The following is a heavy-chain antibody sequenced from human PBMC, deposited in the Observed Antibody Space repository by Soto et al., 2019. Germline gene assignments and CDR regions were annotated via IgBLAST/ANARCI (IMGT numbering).Heavy chain of an antibody. D-gene: IGHD3-9*01. CDR2: IYYSGST. J-gene: IGHJ5*02. V-gene: IGHV4-59*01. CDR1: GGSISSYY. CDR3: AREYYDILTGYTSSNWFDP. Sequence: SETLSLTCTVSGGSISSYYWSWIRQPPGKGLEWIGYIYYSGSTNYNPSLKSRVTISVDTSKNQFSLKLSSVTAADTAVYYCAREYYDILTGYTSSNWFDPWGQGTLVTVSS.